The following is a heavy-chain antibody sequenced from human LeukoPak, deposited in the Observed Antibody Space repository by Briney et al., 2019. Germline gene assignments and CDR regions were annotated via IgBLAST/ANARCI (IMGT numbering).Heavy chain of an antibody. CDR2: IYYSGST. CDR1: GGSISSGGYY. J-gene: IGHJ4*02. V-gene: IGHV4-31*03. CDR3: ATRGYSYGRFDY. D-gene: IGHD5-18*01. Sequence: SETLSLTCTVSGGSISSGGYYWSWIRQHPGKGLEWIGYIYYSGSTYYNPSLKSRVTISVDTSKNQFSLKLSSVTAADTAVYYCATRGYSYGRFDYWGQGTLVTVSS.